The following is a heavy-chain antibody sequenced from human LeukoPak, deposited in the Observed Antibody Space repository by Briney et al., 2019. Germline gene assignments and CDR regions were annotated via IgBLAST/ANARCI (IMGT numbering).Heavy chain of an antibody. Sequence: SVKVSCKASGGTFSSYAISWVRQAPGQGLEWMGGIIPIFGTANYAQKFQGRVTITTDESTSTAYMELSSLRSEDTAVYYCASSSSGYLDAFDIWGQGTMVTVSS. CDR2: IIPIFGTA. J-gene: IGHJ3*02. D-gene: IGHD3-22*01. CDR1: GGTFSSYA. V-gene: IGHV1-69*05. CDR3: ASSSSGYLDAFDI.